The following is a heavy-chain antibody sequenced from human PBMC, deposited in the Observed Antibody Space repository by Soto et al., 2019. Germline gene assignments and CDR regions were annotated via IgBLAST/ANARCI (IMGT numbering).Heavy chain of an antibody. V-gene: IGHV1-46*01. CDR2: INPSGGST. Sequence: ASVKVSCKASGYTFTSYYMHWVRQAPGQGLEWMGIINPSGGSTSYAQKFQGRVTMTRDTSTSTVYMELSSLRSEDTAVYYCATAPQSIYSSGWPTLGAFDIWGQGTMVTVSS. CDR1: GYTFTSYY. D-gene: IGHD6-19*01. J-gene: IGHJ3*02. CDR3: ATAPQSIYSSGWPTLGAFDI.